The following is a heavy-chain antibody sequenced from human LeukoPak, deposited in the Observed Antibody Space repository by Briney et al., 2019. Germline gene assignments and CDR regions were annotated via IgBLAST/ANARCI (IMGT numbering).Heavy chain of an antibody. CDR2: INPSGGST. CDR3: AVLGDEVGANGAFDI. CDR1: GYTFTSYY. J-gene: IGHJ3*02. V-gene: IGHV1-46*01. D-gene: IGHD1-26*01. Sequence: ASVKVSCKASGYTFTSYYMHWVRQAPGQGLEWMGIINPSGGSTSYAQKFQGRVTMTRDTSTSTVYMELSSLRSEDTAVYYCAVLGDEVGANGAFDIWGQGTMVTVSS.